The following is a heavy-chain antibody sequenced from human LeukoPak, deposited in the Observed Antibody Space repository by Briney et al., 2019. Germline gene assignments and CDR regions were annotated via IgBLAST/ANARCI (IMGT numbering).Heavy chain of an antibody. CDR2: IKQDGSEK. D-gene: IGHD3-3*01. CDR1: GFTFSSYW. CDR3: ARAYYDFWSGYYSYYYYGMDV. J-gene: IGHJ6*02. V-gene: IGHV3-7*03. Sequence: PGGSLRLSCAASGFTFSSYWMSWVRQAPGKGLEWVANIKQDGSEKYYLDSVKGRFTISRDNAKNSLYLQMNSLRAEDTAVYYCARAYYDFWSGYYSYYYYGMDVWGQGTTVTVSS.